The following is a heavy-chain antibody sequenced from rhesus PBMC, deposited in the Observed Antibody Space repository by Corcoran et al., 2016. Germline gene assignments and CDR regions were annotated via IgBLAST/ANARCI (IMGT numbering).Heavy chain of an antibody. CDR2: IYGSVGST. CDR3: AGHLSGRWGFDS. J-gene: IGHJ4*01. V-gene: IGHV4-106*01. Sequence: QVQLQESGPGLVKPSETLSLPCAVSGASISDDYHWSWIRQPPGKGLEGIGHIYGSVGSTTYNPSLKSRGTISTATSKNQFSLQLSSMTAADTAVYYCAGHLSGRWGFDSWGQGVLVTVSP. D-gene: IGHD6-25*01. CDR1: GASISDDYH.